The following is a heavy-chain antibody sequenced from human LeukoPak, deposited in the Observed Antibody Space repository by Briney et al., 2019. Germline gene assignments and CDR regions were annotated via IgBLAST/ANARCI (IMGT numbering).Heavy chain of an antibody. V-gene: IGHV1-18*01. D-gene: IGHD6-13*01. CDR1: GYTFTTYN. CDR3: ARVQSSSWGYAFDI. Sequence: ASVKVSCKASGYTFTTYNINWVRQAPGQGLEWMGWISADNGNTNYAQKFQGRVTMTTDTSTSTVYMELRSLRSDDTAVYYCARVQSSSWGYAFDIWGQGTMVTVSS. CDR2: ISADNGNT. J-gene: IGHJ3*02.